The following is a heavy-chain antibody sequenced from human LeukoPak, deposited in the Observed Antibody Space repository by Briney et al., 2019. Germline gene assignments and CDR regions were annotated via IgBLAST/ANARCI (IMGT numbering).Heavy chain of an antibody. CDR1: GFTFSSYA. Sequence: GGSLRFSCAASGFTFSSYAMHWVRQAPGKGLEWVAVISYDGSNKYYADSVKGRFTISRDNSKNTLYLQMNSLRAEDTAVYYCARGRRNSGSYRQDYFDYWSQGTLVTVSS. CDR3: ARGRRNSGSYRQDYFDY. CDR2: ISYDGSNK. V-gene: IGHV3-30-3*01. J-gene: IGHJ4*02. D-gene: IGHD1-26*01.